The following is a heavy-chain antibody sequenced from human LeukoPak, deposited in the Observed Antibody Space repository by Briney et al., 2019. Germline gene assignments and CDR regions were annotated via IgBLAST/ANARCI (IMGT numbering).Heavy chain of an antibody. CDR3: ARQDIVVVVAANHFDY. D-gene: IGHD2-15*01. V-gene: IGHV3-7*01. Sequence: GGSLRLSCAVSGFTFSDYWMSWVRQAPGKGLEWVAYIKGDGSEKYYVDSVKGRFTISRDNAKNSLYLQMNSLRAEDTAVYYYARQDIVVVVAANHFDYWGQGTLVTVSS. J-gene: IGHJ4*02. CDR2: IKGDGSEK. CDR1: GFTFSDYW.